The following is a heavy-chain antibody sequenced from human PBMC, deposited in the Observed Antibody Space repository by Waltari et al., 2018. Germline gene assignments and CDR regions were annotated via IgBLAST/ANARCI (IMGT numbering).Heavy chain of an antibody. CDR3: ATNAATYYDFWSGYAD. Sequence: QVQLVQSGAEVKKPGASVKVSCTASGYSFTTYPMCLVRQAPGQRPEWMGCINGGNANTKYSQKFQGRVTITRDTSATTAYMEVSSLRFEDTAVYYCATNAATYYDFWSGYADWGQGTLVTVSS. CDR2: INGGNANT. CDR1: GYSFTTYP. D-gene: IGHD3-3*01. J-gene: IGHJ4*02. V-gene: IGHV1-3*01.